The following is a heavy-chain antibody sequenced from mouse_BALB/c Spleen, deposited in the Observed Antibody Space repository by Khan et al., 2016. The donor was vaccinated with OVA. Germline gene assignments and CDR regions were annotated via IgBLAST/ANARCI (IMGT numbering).Heavy chain of an antibody. CDR2: IWSAGST. CDR3: ARRGYDYGRGALFAY. D-gene: IGHD2-4*01. V-gene: IGHV2-2*02. Sequence: VQLKQSGPGLVQPSQSLSITCTVSGFSLANYSVHWVRQSPGKGLEWLGVIWSAGSTDYNAAFMSRLTINKDNSRSHVFFKMNSLRPNDTAIYYCARRGYDYGRGALFAYWGQGTLVTVSA. J-gene: IGHJ3*01. CDR1: GFSLANYS.